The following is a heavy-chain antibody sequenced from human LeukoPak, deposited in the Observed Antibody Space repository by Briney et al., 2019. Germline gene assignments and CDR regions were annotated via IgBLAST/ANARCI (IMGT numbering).Heavy chain of an antibody. CDR1: GGTFSSYA. J-gene: IGHJ6*02. V-gene: IGHV7-4-1*02. Sequence: ASVKVSCKASGGTFSSYATSWVRQAPGQGLEWMGWINTNTGNPTYAQGFTGRFVFSLDTSVSTAYLQISSLEVEDTAVYYCARKVLSVVVMDVWGQGTTVTVSS. CDR3: ARKVLSVVVMDV. D-gene: IGHD2-2*01. CDR2: INTNTGNP.